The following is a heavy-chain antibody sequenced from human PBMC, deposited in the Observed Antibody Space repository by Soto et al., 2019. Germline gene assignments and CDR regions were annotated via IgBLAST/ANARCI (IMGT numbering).Heavy chain of an antibody. CDR1: GFTFSSYA. D-gene: IGHD6-13*01. CDR3: AKDLGSSSWRNWFDP. J-gene: IGHJ5*02. V-gene: IGHV3-23*01. CDR2: ISGSGGST. Sequence: GGSLRLSCAASGFTFSSYAMSWVRQAPGKGLEWVSAISGSGGSTHYADSVKGRFTISRDNSKNTLYLQMNSLRAEDTAVYYCAKDLGSSSWRNWFDPWGQGTLVTVSS.